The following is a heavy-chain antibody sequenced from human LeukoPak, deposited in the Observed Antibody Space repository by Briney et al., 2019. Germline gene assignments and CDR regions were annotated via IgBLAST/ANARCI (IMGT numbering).Heavy chain of an antibody. D-gene: IGHD6-19*01. CDR3: ARDIAVAGRGSAFDI. Sequence: PGGSLRLSCAASGFTFSSYSMNWVRQAPGKGLEWVSSISSSSSYIYYADSVKGRFTISRDNAKNSLYLQMNSLRAEDTAVYYCARDIAVAGRGSAFDIWGQGTMVTVPS. CDR2: ISSSSSYI. J-gene: IGHJ3*02. CDR1: GFTFSSYS. V-gene: IGHV3-21*01.